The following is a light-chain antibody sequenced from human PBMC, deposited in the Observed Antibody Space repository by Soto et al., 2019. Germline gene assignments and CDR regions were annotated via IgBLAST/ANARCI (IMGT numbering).Light chain of an antibody. CDR2: DTS. V-gene: IGKV3-20*01. J-gene: IGKJ1*01. CDR1: QSVNSNY. CDR3: QQYGSSLWT. Sequence: EIVLMQSPGTLSLSPGEGATLSCRASQSVNSNYLAWYQQKPGQAPTVLIFDTSRRATGVPDRFSGSGSGTDFTLTISRLEPDDFAVYYCQQYGSSLWTFGQGTKVEIK.